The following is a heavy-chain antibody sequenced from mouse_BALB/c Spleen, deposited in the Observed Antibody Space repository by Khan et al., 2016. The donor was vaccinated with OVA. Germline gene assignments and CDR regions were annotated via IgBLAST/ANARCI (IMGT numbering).Heavy chain of an antibody. D-gene: IGHD2-4*01. J-gene: IGHJ4*01. CDR2: IWGDGST. CDR1: GFSLTGYG. V-gene: IGHV2-6-7*01. CDR3: AREIYYDYAYYCAMDY. Sequence: VQLQESGPGLVAPSQSLSITCTVSGFSLTGYGVNWVRQPPGKGLEWLGMIWGDGSTDYYSALKSRLSISKDNSKSQVFLKMNSLHTADTARYYCAREIYYDYAYYCAMDYWGQGTSVTVSS.